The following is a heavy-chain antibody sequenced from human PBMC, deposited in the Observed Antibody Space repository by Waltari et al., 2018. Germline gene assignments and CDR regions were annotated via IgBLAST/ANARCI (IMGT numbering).Heavy chain of an antibody. V-gene: IGHV3-33*06. CDR2: IWYDGSNK. D-gene: IGHD3-10*01. Sequence: QVQLVESGGGVVQPGRSLRLSCAASGFTFSSYGMHRVRQAPGKGLEGVAVIWYDGSNKYYADSVKGRFTISRDNSKNTLYLQMNSLRAEDTAVYYCAKVAGEFDDYWGQGTLVTVSS. J-gene: IGHJ4*02. CDR1: GFTFSSYG. CDR3: AKVAGEFDDY.